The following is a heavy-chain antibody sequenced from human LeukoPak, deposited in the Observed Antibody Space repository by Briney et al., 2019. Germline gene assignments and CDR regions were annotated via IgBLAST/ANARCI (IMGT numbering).Heavy chain of an antibody. D-gene: IGHD2-2*01. V-gene: IGHV4-34*01. Sequence: SETLSLTCAVYGGSFSGYYWSWIRQPPGKGLEWIGEINHSGSTNYNPSLKSRVTISADTSMNQFSLKLSSVTAAVTSVYCFAGEPLTGIVSAAGLLAYWAQGTLVTVTS. CDR3: AGEPLTGIVSAAGLLAY. CDR1: GGSFSGYY. CDR2: INHSGST. J-gene: IGHJ4*02.